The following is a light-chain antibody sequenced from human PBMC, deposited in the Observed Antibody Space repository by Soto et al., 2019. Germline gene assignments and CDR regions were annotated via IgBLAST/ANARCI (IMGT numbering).Light chain of an antibody. Sequence: QSALTQPPSASGSPGQSVTISCSGTSSDIGDHNLVSWYQQHPGKAPKLLIWGVTNRPSGVPHRFSGSKSGNTASLTVSGLQAEDEADYYCSLYAGSDNYVFGTGTKVTVL. CDR2: GVT. V-gene: IGLV2-8*01. J-gene: IGLJ1*01. CDR3: SLYAGSDNYV. CDR1: SSDIGDHNL.